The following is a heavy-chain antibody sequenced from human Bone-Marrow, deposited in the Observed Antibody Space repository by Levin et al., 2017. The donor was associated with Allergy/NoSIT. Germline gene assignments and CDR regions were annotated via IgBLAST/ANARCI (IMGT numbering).Heavy chain of an antibody. CDR1: GGSISSSSYY. CDR3: ARLLYDSRGYYYFDY. V-gene: IGHV4-39*01. Sequence: NSSETLSLTCTVSGGSISSSSYYWGWIRQPPGKGLEWIGSIYYSGSTYDNPSLKSRVTISVDTSKNQFSLKLSSVTAADMAVYYCARLLYDSRGYYYFDYWGQGTLVTVSS. J-gene: IGHJ4*02. D-gene: IGHD3-22*01. CDR2: IYYSGST.